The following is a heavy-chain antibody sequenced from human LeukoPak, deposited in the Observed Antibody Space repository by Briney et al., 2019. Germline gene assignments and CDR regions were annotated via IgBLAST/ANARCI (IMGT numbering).Heavy chain of an antibody. V-gene: IGHV3-74*01. Sequence: GGSLRLSCAASGFTFSSCWMHWVRQAPGKGLVWVPRIKSDGSTNYADSVKGRFTISRDNAKNTLSLQMNSLRAEDTGVYYCARAPSEIGGYYPEYFRHWGQGTLVTVSS. CDR3: ARAPSEIGGYYPEYFRH. CDR1: GFTFSSCW. CDR2: IKSDGST. D-gene: IGHD3-22*01. J-gene: IGHJ1*01.